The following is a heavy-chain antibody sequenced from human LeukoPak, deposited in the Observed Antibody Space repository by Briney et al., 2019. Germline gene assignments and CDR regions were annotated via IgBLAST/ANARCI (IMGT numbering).Heavy chain of an antibody. CDR1: GFTFSSYA. CDR3: AKDRGDSSGPTGY. V-gene: IGHV3-23*01. CDR2: ISGSGGST. Sequence: GGSLRLSCAASGFTFSSYAMNWVRQAPGKGLEWVSAISGSGGSTYYADSVKGRFTISRDNSENTLYLQMNSLRAEDTAVYYCAKDRGDSSGPTGYWGQGTMVTVSS. J-gene: IGHJ4*02. D-gene: IGHD3-22*01.